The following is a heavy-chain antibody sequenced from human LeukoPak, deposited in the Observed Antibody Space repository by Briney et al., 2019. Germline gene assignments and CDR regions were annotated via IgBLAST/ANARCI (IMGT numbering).Heavy chain of an antibody. CDR2: SYTSGSP. Sequence: SETLSLTCAVHGGSFSGYYWSWIRQPAGKGLEWIGRSYTSGSPNYNPSLKGRVTMSVDTSKNQFSLKLSSVTAADTAVYYCARSGGSGFQLDNWGQGTLVTVSS. CDR1: GGSFSGYY. CDR3: ARSGGSGFQLDN. V-gene: IGHV4-59*10. J-gene: IGHJ4*02. D-gene: IGHD3-16*01.